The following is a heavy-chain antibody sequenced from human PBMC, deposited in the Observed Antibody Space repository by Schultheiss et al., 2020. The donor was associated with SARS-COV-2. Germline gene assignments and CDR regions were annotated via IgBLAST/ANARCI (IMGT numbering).Heavy chain of an antibody. CDR3: ARVPIRRYYDTSGFYFHSLRDAFDI. Sequence: SETLSLTCAVYGGSFSGYHWNWIRQPPGKGLEWIGEINHSGSTNYNPSLKSRVTISVDTSKNQFSLKLSSVTAADTAVYYCARVPIRRYYDTSGFYFHSLRDAFDIWGQGTMVTVSS. D-gene: IGHD3-22*01. J-gene: IGHJ3*02. CDR2: INHSGST. V-gene: IGHV4-34*01. CDR1: GGSFSGYH.